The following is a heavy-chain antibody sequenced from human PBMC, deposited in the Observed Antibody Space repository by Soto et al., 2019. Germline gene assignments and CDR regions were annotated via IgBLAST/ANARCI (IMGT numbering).Heavy chain of an antibody. J-gene: IGHJ4*02. CDR1: GVSISDTSYY. CDR3: ARHGSH. CDR2: IYFSGTT. V-gene: IGHV4-39*01. Sequence: PSETLSLTCNVSGVSISDTSYYWGWIRQPPGKGLEWIGTIYFSGTTFYNPSLKSRPTISVDTSKNQFSLRLSSVTAADTAVYYCARHGSHWGQGTLVTVSS.